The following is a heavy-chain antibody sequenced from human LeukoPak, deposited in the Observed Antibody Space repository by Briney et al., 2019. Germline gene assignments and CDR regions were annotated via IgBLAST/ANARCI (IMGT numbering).Heavy chain of an antibody. CDR1: GGTFSSYA. D-gene: IGHD2-2*01. V-gene: IGHV1-69*05. CDR2: IIPIFGTA. J-gene: IGHJ6*03. CDR3: ARTRRGYCSSTSCAPYYYYYYMDV. Sequence: SVKVSCKASGGTFSSYAISWVRQAPGQGLEWVGGIIPIFGTANYAQKFQGRVTITTDESTSTAYMELSSLRSEDTAVYYCARTRRGYCSSTSCAPYYYYYYMDVWGKGTTVTVSS.